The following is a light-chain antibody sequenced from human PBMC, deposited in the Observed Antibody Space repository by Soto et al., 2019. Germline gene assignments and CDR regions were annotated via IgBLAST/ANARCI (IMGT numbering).Light chain of an antibody. Sequence: DLQLTQSPSFLSASVGDRVIIACRASQGIGSHLAWYQQKAGKAPKLLIHTASSLQSGVPSRFSGSGSGTEFTLTINSLQPEDSAAYYCQQRNDYPITFGQGTRLEIK. J-gene: IGKJ5*01. CDR3: QQRNDYPIT. V-gene: IGKV1-9*01. CDR2: TAS. CDR1: QGIGSH.